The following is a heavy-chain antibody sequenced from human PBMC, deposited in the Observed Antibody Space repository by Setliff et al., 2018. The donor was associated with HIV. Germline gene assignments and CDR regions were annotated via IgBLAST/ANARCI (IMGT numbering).Heavy chain of an antibody. CDR3: TRDPHSSSLTPFDY. J-gene: IGHJ4*02. CDR2: IRSKTYGGTT. CDR1: GFTFNNAW. D-gene: IGHD6-6*01. V-gene: IGHV3-49*03. Sequence: LSCAASGFTFNNAWMTWFCQAPGKGLEWVGFIRSKTYGGTTEYAASVKGRFTMSRDDSKSIAYLQMNSLKTEDTAVYYCTRDPHSSSLTPFDYWGQGTLVTVSS.